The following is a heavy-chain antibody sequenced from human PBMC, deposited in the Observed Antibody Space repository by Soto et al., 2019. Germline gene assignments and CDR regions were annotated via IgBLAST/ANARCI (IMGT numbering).Heavy chain of an antibody. CDR1: GFTFDDYA. V-gene: IGHV3-9*01. CDR3: AKDMKYSSSSRGYYYYYGMDV. Sequence: GGSLRLSCAASGFTFDDYAMHWVRQAPGKGLEWVSGISWNSGSIGYADSVKGRFTISRDNAKNSLYLQMNSLRAEDTALYYCAKDMKYSSSSRGYYYYYGMDVWGQGTTVTVSS. CDR2: ISWNSGSI. J-gene: IGHJ6*02. D-gene: IGHD6-6*01.